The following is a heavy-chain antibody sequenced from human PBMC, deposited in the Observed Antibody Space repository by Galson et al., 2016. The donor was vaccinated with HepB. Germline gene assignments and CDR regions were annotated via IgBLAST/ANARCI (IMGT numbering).Heavy chain of an antibody. J-gene: IGHJ4*02. Sequence: ETLSLTCTVSEGSMSDYFWSWIRQPAGKGLEWIGRIYSSGTSNYNPSLKSRVTMSLDTSKNHISLPLTSVTAADTAIYYCAREDRSLWYPLFDLWGRGTLITVSP. CDR2: IYSSGTS. CDR3: AREDRSLWYPLFDL. V-gene: IGHV4-4*07. D-gene: IGHD6-13*01. CDR1: EGSMSDYF.